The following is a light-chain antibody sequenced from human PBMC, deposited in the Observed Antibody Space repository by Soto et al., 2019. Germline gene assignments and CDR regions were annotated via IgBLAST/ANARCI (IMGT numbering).Light chain of an antibody. V-gene: IGLV4-69*01. CDR3: QTWGTGIQV. CDR2: LNSDGRH. J-gene: IGLJ2*01. CDR1: SGHSSYA. Sequence: QAVVTQSPSASASLGASVKLTCTLSSGHSSYAIAWHQQQPEKGPRYLMKLNSDGRHSKGDGIPDRFSVSSSGAERYLTIASLQYEDEADYYCQTWGTGIQVFGGGTKLTVL.